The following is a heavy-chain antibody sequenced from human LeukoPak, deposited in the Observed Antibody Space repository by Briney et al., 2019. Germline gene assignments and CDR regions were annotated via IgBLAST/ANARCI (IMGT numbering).Heavy chain of an antibody. CDR1: GFTFSSYA. D-gene: IGHD2-2*01. CDR2: ISGSGGST. Sequence: GGSLRLSCAASGFTFSSYAMSWVRQAPGKGLEWVSAISGSGGSTYYADSVKSRFTISRDNSKNTLYLQMNSLRAEDTAVYYCARGRYCSSTSCHTPYYFDYWGQGTLVTVSS. V-gene: IGHV3-23*01. CDR3: ARGRYCSSTSCHTPYYFDY. J-gene: IGHJ4*02.